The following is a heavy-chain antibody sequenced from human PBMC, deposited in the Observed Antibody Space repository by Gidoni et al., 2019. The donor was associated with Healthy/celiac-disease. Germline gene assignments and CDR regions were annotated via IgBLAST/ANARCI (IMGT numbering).Heavy chain of an antibody. V-gene: IGHV4-59*01. CDR3: ARGGITMVRGGMDV. J-gene: IGHJ6*02. CDR2: IYYSGST. D-gene: IGHD3-10*01. Sequence: QVQLQESGPGLVQPSETLSLTCPVSGGSLSSYSWSWIRPPPGKGLEWVGYIYYSGSTNDNPSLKSRVTISVDTSKNQFSLKLISVTAADTAVYYCARGGITMVRGGMDVWGQGTTVTVSS. CDR1: GGSLSSYS.